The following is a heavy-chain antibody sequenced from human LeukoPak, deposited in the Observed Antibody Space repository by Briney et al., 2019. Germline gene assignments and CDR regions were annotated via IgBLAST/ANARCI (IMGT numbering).Heavy chain of an antibody. CDR3: GRLDDYDYSAW. V-gene: IGHV4-39*01. CDR2: IYYNGDT. D-gene: IGHD3-22*01. J-gene: IGHJ4*02. CDR1: SASIRSSNYY. Sequence: SETLSLTCTVSSASIRSSNYYWGWIRQPPGKGLEWIGSIYYNGDTYYNPSLKSRVTISVDTSKNQFSLKLNSVTAADTAVYFCGRLDDYDYSAWWGQGILVTVSS.